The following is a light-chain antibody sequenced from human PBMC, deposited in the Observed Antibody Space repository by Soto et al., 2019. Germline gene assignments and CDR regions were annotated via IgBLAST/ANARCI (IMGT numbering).Light chain of an antibody. Sequence: LTQPASVSGSPGQSISISCTGTRSDIGGYKYVSWYQQRPGKAPKVMIYEVSNRPSGISNRFSGSKSGNTASLTISGLQAEDEADYWCSSYTNTTTYVFGSGTKVTVL. CDR2: EVS. CDR3: SSYTNTTTYV. J-gene: IGLJ1*01. CDR1: RSDIGGYKY. V-gene: IGLV2-14*01.